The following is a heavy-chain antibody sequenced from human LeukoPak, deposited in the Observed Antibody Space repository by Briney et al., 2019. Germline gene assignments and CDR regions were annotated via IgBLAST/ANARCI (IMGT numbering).Heavy chain of an antibody. V-gene: IGHV4-31*03. CDR1: GGSITSGDYY. CDR3: ARDGCSGASCYPGWFDP. D-gene: IGHD2-15*01. Sequence: SRTLSLTCTVSGGSITSGDYYWSWIRQHPGKGLEWIGYIHYSGSTNSNPSLKSRVTISVDTSKNQFSLKMSSVTAADTAVYYCARDGCSGASCYPGWFDPWGQGTLVTVSS. CDR2: IHYSGST. J-gene: IGHJ5*02.